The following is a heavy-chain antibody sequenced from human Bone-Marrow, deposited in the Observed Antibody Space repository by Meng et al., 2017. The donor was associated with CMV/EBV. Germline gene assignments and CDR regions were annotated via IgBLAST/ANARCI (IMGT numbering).Heavy chain of an antibody. V-gene: IGHV3-23*01. Sequence: GGSLRLSCAASGFTFSSYGMHWVRQAPGKGLEWVSAISGSGGSIYYADSVKGRFTISRDNSKNTLYLQMNSLRAEDTAVYYCARSCSSTSCYAAFDIWGQGTMVTVSS. CDR3: ARSCSSTSCYAAFDI. J-gene: IGHJ3*02. CDR1: GFTFSSYG. D-gene: IGHD2-2*01. CDR2: ISGSGGSI.